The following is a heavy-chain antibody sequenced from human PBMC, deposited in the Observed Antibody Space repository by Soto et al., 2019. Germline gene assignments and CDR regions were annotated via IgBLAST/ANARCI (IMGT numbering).Heavy chain of an antibody. CDR1: DGSVNSGSYY. D-gene: IGHD1-26*01. CDR3: ARDSWAYFDC. CDR2: IYSSGST. V-gene: IGHV4-61*01. J-gene: IGHJ4*02. Sequence: KPSETLSLTCTISDGSVNSGSYYWSWIRQPPGKGLEWIGYIYSSGSTSYNPSLKSRVTISADTSKNQFSLKVNSVTAADTAVYYCARDSWAYFDCWGQGTLVTVSS.